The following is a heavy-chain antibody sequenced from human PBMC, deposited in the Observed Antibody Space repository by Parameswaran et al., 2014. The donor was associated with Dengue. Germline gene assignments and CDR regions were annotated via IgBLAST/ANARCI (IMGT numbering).Heavy chain of an antibody. CDR2: INPNSGGT. J-gene: IGHJ4*02. Sequence: WVRQAPGQGLEWMGRINPNSGGTNYAQKFQGRVTMTRDTSISTAYMELSRLRSDDTAVYYCARHYVWGTENEDYWGQGTLVTVSS. V-gene: IGHV1-2*06. CDR3: ARHYVWGTENEDY. D-gene: IGHD3-16*01.